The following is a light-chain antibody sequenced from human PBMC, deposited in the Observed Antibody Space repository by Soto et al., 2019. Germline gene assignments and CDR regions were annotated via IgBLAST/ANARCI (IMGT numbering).Light chain of an antibody. CDR2: EVS. CDR1: SSDVGGYNY. Sequence: QSALTQPASVSGSPGQSITISCTGTSSDVGGYNYVSWYQQHPGKAPKLMIYEVSNRPSGVSNRFSGSKSGTSASLAISGLQSEDEADYYCASWDDNLNGPVFGRGTKVTVL. V-gene: IGLV2-14*01. CDR3: ASWDDNLNGPV. J-gene: IGLJ2*01.